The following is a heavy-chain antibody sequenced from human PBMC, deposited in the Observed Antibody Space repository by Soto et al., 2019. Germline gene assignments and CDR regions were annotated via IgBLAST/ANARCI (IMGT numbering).Heavy chain of an antibody. D-gene: IGHD2-15*01. J-gene: IGHJ6*03. CDR1: GGSISSGGYY. CDR2: IYYSGST. CDR3: AKDHRNIVVVVAATEALTYYMDV. Sequence: SETLSLTCTVSGGSISSGGYYWSWIRQHPGKGLEWIGYIYYSGSTYYNPSLKSRVTISVDTSKNQFSLKLSSVTAADTAVYYCAKDHRNIVVVVAATEALTYYMDVWGKGTTVTVSS. V-gene: IGHV4-31*03.